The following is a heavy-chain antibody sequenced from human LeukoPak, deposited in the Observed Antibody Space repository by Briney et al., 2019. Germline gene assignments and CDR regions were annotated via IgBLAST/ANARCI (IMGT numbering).Heavy chain of an antibody. J-gene: IGHJ4*02. V-gene: IGHV3-21*01. D-gene: IGHD1-26*01. CDR2: ISSSSSYI. Sequence: GGSLRLSCAASGFTFSSYGMNWVRQAPGKGLEWVSSISSSSSYIYYADSVKGRFTISRDNAKNSLYLQMNSLRAEDTAVYYCAKDNLSGSYNLDYWGQGTLVTVSS. CDR1: GFTFSSYG. CDR3: AKDNLSGSYNLDY.